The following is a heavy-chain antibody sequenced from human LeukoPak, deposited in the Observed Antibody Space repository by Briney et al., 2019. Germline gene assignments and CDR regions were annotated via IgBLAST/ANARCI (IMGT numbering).Heavy chain of an antibody. CDR1: GFTFSSYW. CDR3: ARGYYYGSGSYYNEGYYFDY. CDR2: IKQDGSEK. J-gene: IGHJ4*02. Sequence: PGGSLRLSCAASGFTFSSYWMSWVRQAPGKGLEWVANIKQDGSEKYYVDSVKGRFTISRDNAKNSLYLQMNSLRAEDTAVYYCARGYYYGSGSYYNEGYYFDYWGQGTLVTVSS. D-gene: IGHD3-10*01. V-gene: IGHV3-7*01.